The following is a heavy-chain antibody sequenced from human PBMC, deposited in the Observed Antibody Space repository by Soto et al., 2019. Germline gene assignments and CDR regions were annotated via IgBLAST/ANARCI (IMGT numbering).Heavy chain of an antibody. CDR2: IYYSGST. CDR3: ARHSPRGWYIRYFDY. V-gene: IGHV4-39*01. Sequence: SETLSLTCTVSGDSISRSSYYWGWIRQSPGKGLEWIGSIYYSGSTYYNPPLKSRVTISVDTSKNQFSLKLRSVTAADTAVFYCARHSPRGWYIRYFDYWGQGSLVTVSS. CDR1: GDSISRSSYY. J-gene: IGHJ4*03. D-gene: IGHD6-19*01.